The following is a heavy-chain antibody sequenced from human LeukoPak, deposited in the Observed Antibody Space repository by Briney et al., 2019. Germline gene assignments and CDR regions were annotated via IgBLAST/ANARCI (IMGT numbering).Heavy chain of an antibody. CDR3: ARLVSRGFYYYYMDV. CDR1: DGSISSYY. Sequence: SETLSLTCTVSDGSISSYYWSWIRQPPGKGLEWIGYIYYSGSTNYNPSLKSRVTISVETSKNQFSLKLSSVTAADTAVYYCARLVSRGFYYYYMDVWGKGTTVTVSS. V-gene: IGHV4-59*01. CDR2: IYYSGST. J-gene: IGHJ6*03. D-gene: IGHD3-10*01.